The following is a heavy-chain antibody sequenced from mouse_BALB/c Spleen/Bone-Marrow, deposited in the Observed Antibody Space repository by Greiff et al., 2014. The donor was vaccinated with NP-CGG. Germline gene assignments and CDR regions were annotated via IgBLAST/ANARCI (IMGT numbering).Heavy chain of an antibody. CDR2: IRNKANGYTT. V-gene: IGHV7-3*02. Sequence: EVKVVESGGGLVQPGGSLRLSCAPSGFTFTDYYMNWVRQPPGKVLEWLGFIRNKANGYTTEYSASVKGRFTVSRDNSQNILYLQLNTLRAEDSATYYAARDQGRVLFDYWGQGTTLTVS. CDR3: ARDQGRVLFDY. J-gene: IGHJ2*01. CDR1: GFTFTDYY.